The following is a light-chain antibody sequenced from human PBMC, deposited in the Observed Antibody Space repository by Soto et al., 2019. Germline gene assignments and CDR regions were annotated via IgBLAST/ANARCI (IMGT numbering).Light chain of an antibody. CDR2: NKN. V-gene: IGLV1-44*01. Sequence: QSVLTQPPSASATPGQRVTVSCSGSSSNIGGNTANWYQQLPGKAPQLLIYNKNHRPSVVPDRFSGSKTGTSASLAISWRHSDDEADDYYASWDDSLNGVIFGSGTKLTVL. CDR1: SSNIGGNT. J-gene: IGLJ2*01. CDR3: ASWDDSLNGVI.